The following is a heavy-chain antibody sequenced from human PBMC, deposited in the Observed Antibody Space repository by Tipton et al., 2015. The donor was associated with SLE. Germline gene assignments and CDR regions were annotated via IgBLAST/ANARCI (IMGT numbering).Heavy chain of an antibody. V-gene: IGHV4-61*02. CDR2: IYTSGST. D-gene: IGHD6-13*01. J-gene: IGHJ6*03. CDR3: ARAIAYQQLAPMDV. Sequence: TLSLTCTVSGGSISSGSYYWSWIRQPAGKGLEWIGRIYTSGSTNYNPSLKSRVTISVHTSKNQFSLKLSSVTAADTAVYYCARAIAYQQLAPMDVWGKGTTVTVSS. CDR1: GGSISSGSYY.